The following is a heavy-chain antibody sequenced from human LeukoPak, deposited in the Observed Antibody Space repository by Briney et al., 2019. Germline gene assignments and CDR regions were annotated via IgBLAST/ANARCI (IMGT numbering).Heavy chain of an antibody. J-gene: IGHJ4*02. D-gene: IGHD3-22*01. CDR2: ISTNGHST. CDR3: ARVGPADTYYPSSGLDY. Sequence: SGGSLRLSCAASRFTFSRYSMQWVRQSPGKGLEFVSAISTNGHSTYYAKSVKGRFTISRDNSKNTLYLQMGSLRAEDMAVYYCARVGPADTYYPSSGLDYWGQGTLVTVSS. CDR1: RFTFSRYS. V-gene: IGHV3-64*01.